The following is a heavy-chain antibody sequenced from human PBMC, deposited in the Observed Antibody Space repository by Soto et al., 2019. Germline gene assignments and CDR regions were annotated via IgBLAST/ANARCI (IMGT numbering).Heavy chain of an antibody. CDR1: GFTFSIYA. Sequence: EVQLLESGGGLVQPGGSLRLSCAASGFTFSIYAMSWVRQAPGKGLEWVSSISDSGISKYYADSVKGRFTISRDNSKHTLYLQMNSLRSEDTAVYYCARRLREEWALGNHYGMDVWGQGTTVTVSS. J-gene: IGHJ6*02. CDR3: ARRLREEWALGNHYGMDV. CDR2: ISDSGISK. V-gene: IGHV3-23*01. D-gene: IGHD3-3*01.